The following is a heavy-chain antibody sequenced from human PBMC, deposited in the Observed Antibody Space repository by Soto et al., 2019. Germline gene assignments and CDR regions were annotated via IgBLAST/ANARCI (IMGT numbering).Heavy chain of an antibody. Sequence: PGGSLRLSCAASGFDFNNFGMNWVRHAPGKGLEWIAFISNYGSNKYYADSVKGRFTISRDNSKNTLYLQMDSLRAEDTAVYYCAKEVRIAAAGTAVAGRRGYYYYGMDVWGQGTTVTVSS. CDR3: AKEVRIAAAGTAVAGRRGYYYYGMDV. CDR1: GFDFNNFG. V-gene: IGHV3-30*02. D-gene: IGHD6-13*01. CDR2: ISNYGSNK. J-gene: IGHJ6*02.